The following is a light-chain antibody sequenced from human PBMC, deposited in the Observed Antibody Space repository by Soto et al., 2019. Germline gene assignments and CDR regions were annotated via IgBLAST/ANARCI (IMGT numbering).Light chain of an antibody. CDR3: CSYTSRTPYV. Sequence: QSALTQPASGSGSPGQSITISCTGTASDGGGYNYVSWYQQHPGRAPKRMIHAVSNRRSGISSRFSGSKSGNTASLAISGLQSEDEADSFCCSYTSRTPYVFGTGTKVNVL. J-gene: IGLJ1*01. CDR2: AVS. CDR1: ASDGGGYNY. V-gene: IGLV2-14*01.